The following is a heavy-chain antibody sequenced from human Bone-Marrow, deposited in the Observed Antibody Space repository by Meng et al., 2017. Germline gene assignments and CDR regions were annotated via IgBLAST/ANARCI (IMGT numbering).Heavy chain of an antibody. CDR3: ARTRRSGGVVPAAMDY. V-gene: IGHV1-2*02. CDR2: INPNSGGT. Sequence: ASVKVSCKASGYTFTGYYMHWVRQAPGQGLEWMGWINPNSGGTNYAQKFQGRVTMTRDTSISTAYMELSRLRSDDTAVYYCARTRRSGGVVPAAMDYWGQGTRVT. CDR1: GYTFTGYY. D-gene: IGHD2-2*01. J-gene: IGHJ4*02.